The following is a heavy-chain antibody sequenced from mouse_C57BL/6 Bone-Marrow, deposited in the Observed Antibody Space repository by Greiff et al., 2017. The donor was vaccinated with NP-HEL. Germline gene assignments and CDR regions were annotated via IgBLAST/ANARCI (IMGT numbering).Heavy chain of an antibody. CDR1: GYTFTSYW. CDR2: INPSSGYT. J-gene: IGHJ2*01. Sequence: VQLQQSGAELAKPGASVKLSCKASGYTFTSYWMHWVQQRPGQGLEWIGYINPSSGYTKYNQKFKDKATLAADKSSSTAYMQLSSLTYEDSAVYYCARDYYGSSYYFDYWGQGTTLTVSS. D-gene: IGHD1-1*01. V-gene: IGHV1-7*01. CDR3: ARDYYGSSYYFDY.